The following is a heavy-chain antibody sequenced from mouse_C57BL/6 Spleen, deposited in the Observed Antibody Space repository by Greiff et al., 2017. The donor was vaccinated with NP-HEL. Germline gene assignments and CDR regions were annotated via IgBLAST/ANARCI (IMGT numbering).Heavy chain of an antibody. CDR3: ARGYYGQWWYFDV. J-gene: IGHJ1*03. CDR2: INPNYGTN. V-gene: IGHV1-39*01. Sequence: VHVKQSGPELVKPGASVKISCKASGYSFTDYNMNWVKQSNGKSLEWIGVINPNYGTNSYNQKFKGKATLTVDQSSSTAYMQLNSLTSEDSAVYYCARGYYGQWWYFDVWGTGTTVTVSS. D-gene: IGHD1-1*01. CDR1: GYSFTDYN.